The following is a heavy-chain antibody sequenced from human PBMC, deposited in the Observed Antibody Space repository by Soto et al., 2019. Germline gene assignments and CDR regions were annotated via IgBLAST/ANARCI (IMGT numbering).Heavy chain of an antibody. CDR3: ARGSSRWDY. V-gene: IGHV4-4*07. CDR1: GGSISCFY. CDR2: IYRGGRN. Sequence: SETLSLTCTVSGGSISCFYWVWIRQPAGKGLEWIGRIYRGGRNNYNPSLKSRVTMSVDTSKNQFSLSLSSVTAADTAMYYCARGSSRWDYWGQGTLVTVSS. D-gene: IGHD6-13*01. J-gene: IGHJ4*02.